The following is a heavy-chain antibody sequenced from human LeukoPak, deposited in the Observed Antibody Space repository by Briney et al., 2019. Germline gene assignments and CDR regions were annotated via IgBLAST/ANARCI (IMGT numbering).Heavy chain of an antibody. CDR3: ARAEYDFWSGYYSFDP. J-gene: IGHJ5*02. Sequence: VASVKVSCKASGGTFSSYAISWVRQAPGQGLEWMGGIIPIFGTANYAQKFQGRVTITTDESTSTAYMELSSLRSEDTAVYYCARAEYDFWSGYYSFDPWGQGTLVTVSS. V-gene: IGHV1-69*05. CDR2: IIPIFGTA. CDR1: GGTFSSYA. D-gene: IGHD3-3*01.